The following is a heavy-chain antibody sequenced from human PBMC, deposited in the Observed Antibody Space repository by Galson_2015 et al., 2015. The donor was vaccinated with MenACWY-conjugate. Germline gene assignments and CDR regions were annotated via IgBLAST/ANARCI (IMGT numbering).Heavy chain of an antibody. J-gene: IGHJ4*02. CDR3: ARDPTFGGVIGYFDY. CDR1: GFTFSSYW. V-gene: IGHV3-74*01. D-gene: IGHD3-16*02. Sequence: SLRLSCAASGFTFSSYWMHWVRQAPGKGLVWVSRINSDGSSTSYADSVKGRFTISRDNAKNTLYLQMNSLRAEDTAVYYCARDPTFGGVIGYFDYWGQGTLVTVSS. CDR2: INSDGSST.